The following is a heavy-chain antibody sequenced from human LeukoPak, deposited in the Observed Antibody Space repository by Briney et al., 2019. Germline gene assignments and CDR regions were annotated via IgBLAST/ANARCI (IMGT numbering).Heavy chain of an antibody. V-gene: IGHV4-34*01. Sequence: SETLSLTCAVYGGSFSGYYWSWIRQPPGEGLEWIGEINHSGITNYNPSLKSRVTISVDTSKNQFSLKLSSVTAADTAVYYCARHRGVLLWFGEKGAFDIWGQGTMVTVSS. CDR2: INHSGIT. CDR3: ARHRGVLLWFGEKGAFDI. CDR1: GGSFSGYY. D-gene: IGHD3-10*01. J-gene: IGHJ3*02.